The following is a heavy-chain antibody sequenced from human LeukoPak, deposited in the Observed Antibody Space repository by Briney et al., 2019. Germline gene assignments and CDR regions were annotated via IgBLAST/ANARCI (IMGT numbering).Heavy chain of an antibody. V-gene: IGHV1-8*01. Sequence: ASVKVSCKASGYTFTSYDINWVRQATGQGLEWMGWMNPNSGNTGYAQKFQGRVTMTRNISISTAYMELSSLRPEDTAVYYCARTLSGSYYYYYYMDVWGKGTTVTVSS. CDR2: MNPNSGNT. CDR3: ARTLSGSYYYYYYMDV. D-gene: IGHD1-26*01. CDR1: GYTFTSYD. J-gene: IGHJ6*03.